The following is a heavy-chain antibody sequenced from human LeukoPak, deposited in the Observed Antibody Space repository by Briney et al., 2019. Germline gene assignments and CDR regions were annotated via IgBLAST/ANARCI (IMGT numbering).Heavy chain of an antibody. CDR1: GFTFSGSA. Sequence: PGGSLRLSYAASGFTFSGSAMHWVRQASGKGLEWVGRIRSKANSYATAYAASVKGRFTVSRDDSKNTAYLQMNSLKTEDTAVYYCTRLDDSSGIFDYWGQGTLLTVSS. D-gene: IGHD3-22*01. CDR3: TRLDDSSGIFDY. J-gene: IGHJ4*02. V-gene: IGHV3-73*01. CDR2: IRSKANSYAT.